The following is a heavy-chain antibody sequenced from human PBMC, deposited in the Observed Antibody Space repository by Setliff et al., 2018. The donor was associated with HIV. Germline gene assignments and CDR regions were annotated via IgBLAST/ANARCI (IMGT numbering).Heavy chain of an antibody. Sequence: ASVKVSCKASGYTFTGHYLHWVRQAPGQGLEWLGWVNPNSGDAIYAQNFQGRVTMTRDTSINAAYMELRGPRSDDTAVYYCARNFGLSPSGKYYYYYGMDIWGQGTTVTSP. CDR3: ARNFGLSPSGKYYYYYGMDI. CDR2: VNPNSGDA. J-gene: IGHJ6*02. D-gene: IGHD3-10*01. CDR1: GYTFTGHY. V-gene: IGHV1-2*02.